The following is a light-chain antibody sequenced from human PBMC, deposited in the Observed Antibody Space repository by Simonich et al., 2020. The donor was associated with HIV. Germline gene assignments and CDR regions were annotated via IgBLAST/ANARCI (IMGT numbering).Light chain of an antibody. Sequence: DIQITQSPSFLSASVGDRVTITCRASQSISSYLNWYQQKQGKAPKLLIFDASHLETGVPSRFSGSGSGTDFTFTISSLQPEDFATYYCQHYDNLPSYTFGQGTKLEIK. CDR1: QSISSY. V-gene: IGKV1-33*01. CDR2: DAS. J-gene: IGKJ2*01. CDR3: QHYDNLPSYT.